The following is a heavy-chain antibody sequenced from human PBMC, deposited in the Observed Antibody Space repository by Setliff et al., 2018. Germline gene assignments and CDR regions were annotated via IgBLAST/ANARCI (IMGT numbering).Heavy chain of an antibody. V-gene: IGHV4-30-4*08. J-gene: IGHJ4*02. CDR3: ARQLYYYGTPGYFDY. CDR2: IYYSGNT. D-gene: IGHD3-10*01. CDR1: GGSISSGDYY. Sequence: SETLSLTCIVSGGSISSGDYYWTWIRQPPGKGLEWIGFIYYSGNTFYNPSLKSRLTISVDTSKNLFSLKLSSVTAADTAVYYCARQLYYYGTPGYFDYWGQGTLVTVSS.